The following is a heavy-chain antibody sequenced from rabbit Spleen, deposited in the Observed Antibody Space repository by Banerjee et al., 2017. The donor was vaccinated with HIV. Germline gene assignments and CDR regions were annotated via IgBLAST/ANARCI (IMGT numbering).Heavy chain of an antibody. CDR2: IDVVKSGAS. CDR3: ARDSAGREDFNL. J-gene: IGHJ4*01. V-gene: IGHV1S45*01. CDR1: GIDLMSIA. D-gene: IGHD4-2*01. Sequence: QEQLEETGGGLVQPGGSLTLSCKASGIDLMSIAMSWVRQAPGKGLEWIACIDVVKSGASYYASWAKGRFTISKTSSTTVTLQMTSLTAADTATYFCARDSAGREDFNLWGPGTLVTVS.